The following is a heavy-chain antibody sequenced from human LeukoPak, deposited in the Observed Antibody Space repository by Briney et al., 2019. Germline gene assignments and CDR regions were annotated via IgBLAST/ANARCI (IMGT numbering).Heavy chain of an antibody. V-gene: IGHV3-48*01. Sequence: GGSLRLSCAASGFTFSSYSMNWVRRAPGKGLEWVSYINSSSSTIYYADSVKGRFTISRDNAKNSLYLQMNSLRAEDTAVYYCARVTVTRFDYWGQGTLVTVSS. J-gene: IGHJ4*02. D-gene: IGHD4-17*01. CDR2: INSSSSTI. CDR1: GFTFSSYS. CDR3: ARVTVTRFDY.